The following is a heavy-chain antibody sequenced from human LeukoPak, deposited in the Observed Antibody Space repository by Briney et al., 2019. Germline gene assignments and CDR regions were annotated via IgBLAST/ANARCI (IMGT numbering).Heavy chain of an antibody. CDR3: ARDPGGDDAFDI. CDR1: GSTFSNDN. D-gene: IGHD1-26*01. Sequence: PGGSLRLSCTASGSTFSNDNMTWSRQAPRQGLGLVSSSSSSRFYRYYSDSVKGRFTIARDNAKNSLYLQMNSLRADDTAVYYCARDPGGDDAFDIWGQGTMVTVSS. J-gene: IGHJ3*02. CDR2: SSSSRFYR. V-gene: IGHV3-21*01.